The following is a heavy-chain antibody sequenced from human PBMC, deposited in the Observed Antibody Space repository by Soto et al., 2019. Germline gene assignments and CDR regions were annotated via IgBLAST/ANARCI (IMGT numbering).Heavy chain of an antibody. J-gene: IGHJ4*02. V-gene: IGHV3-30*18. CDR1: RFTFSLYG. Sequence: PGGSLRLSCAASRFTFSLYGMHWVRQAPGKGLEWVAVISFDGRNPFYADSVKGRFTISRDNSKSTLYLQMDSLSPEDTAVYYCAKSDYFGSGKYYRDPHFDYWGQGTPVTV. D-gene: IGHD3-10*01. CDR2: ISFDGRNP. CDR3: AKSDYFGSGKYYRDPHFDY.